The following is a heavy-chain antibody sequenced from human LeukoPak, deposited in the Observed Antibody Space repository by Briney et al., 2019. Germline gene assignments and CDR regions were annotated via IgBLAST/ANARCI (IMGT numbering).Heavy chain of an antibody. CDR1: GFTFSNYW. J-gene: IGHJ6*02. CDR2: IKQDGSEK. V-gene: IGHV3-7*01. CDR3: ARSETTYYYDSSVYFYYYYGMDV. Sequence: PGGSLRLSCAASGFTFSNYWMTWVRQAPGKGLEGVANIKQDGSEKYYVDSVKGRFTTSRDNAKNSLYLQMNSLRAEDTAVYYCARSETTYYYDSSVYFYYYYGMDVWGQGTTVTVSS. D-gene: IGHD3-22*01.